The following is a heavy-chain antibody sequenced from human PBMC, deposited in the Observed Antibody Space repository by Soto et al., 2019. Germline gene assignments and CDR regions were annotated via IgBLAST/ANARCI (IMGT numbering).Heavy chain of an antibody. V-gene: IGHV4-30-4*01. CDR1: GGSISSGDYY. J-gene: IGHJ4*02. D-gene: IGHD4-17*01. Sequence: QVQLQESGPGLVKPSQTLSLTCTVSGGSISSGDYYWSWIRQPPGKGLEWIGYIYYSGSTYYNPALKGRVTISVDTSKNQFSLKLSSVTAADTAVYYCARTNFMTTGGGADYWGQGTLVTVSS. CDR3: ARTNFMTTGGGADY. CDR2: IYYSGST.